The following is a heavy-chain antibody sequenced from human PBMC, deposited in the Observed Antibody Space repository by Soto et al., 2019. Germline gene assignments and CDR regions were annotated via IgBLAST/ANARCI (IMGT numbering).Heavy chain of an antibody. CDR3: AKHERIAAAGMIYYYMDV. V-gene: IGHV3-23*01. Sequence: GESLKISCAASGFTFSSYAMSWVRQAPGKGLEWVSAISGSGGSTYYADSVKGRFTISRDNSKNTLYLQMNSLRAEDTAVYYCAKHERIAAAGMIYYYMDVWGKGTTVTVSS. CDR2: ISGSGGST. D-gene: IGHD6-13*01. J-gene: IGHJ6*03. CDR1: GFTFSSYA.